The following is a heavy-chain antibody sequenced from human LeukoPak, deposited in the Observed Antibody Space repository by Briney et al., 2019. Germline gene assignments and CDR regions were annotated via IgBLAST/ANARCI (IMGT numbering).Heavy chain of an antibody. D-gene: IGHD2-15*01. Sequence: GRSLRLSCAASGFTFSGYGMHWVRRAPGKGLEWVAVIWYDGSNKYYTDSVKGRFTISRDNSKNTLYLQMNSLRAEDTAVYYCARGQYSPDYWDQGTLVTVSS. V-gene: IGHV3-33*01. CDR1: GFTFSGYG. CDR3: ARGQYSPDY. CDR2: IWYDGSNK. J-gene: IGHJ4*02.